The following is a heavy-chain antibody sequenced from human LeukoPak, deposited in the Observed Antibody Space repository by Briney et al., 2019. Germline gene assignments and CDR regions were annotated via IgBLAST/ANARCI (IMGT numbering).Heavy chain of an antibody. CDR2: IWYDGSNK. J-gene: IGHJ4*02. V-gene: IGHV3-33*01. CDR3: ARVAVGATGYFDY. CDR1: GFTFSSYG. Sequence: GRSLRLSCAASGFTFSSYGMHWVRQAPGKGLEWVAVIWYDGSNKYYADSVKGRFTISRDNSKNTLYLQMNSLRAEDTAVYYCARVAVGATGYFDYWGQGTLVTVSS. D-gene: IGHD1-26*01.